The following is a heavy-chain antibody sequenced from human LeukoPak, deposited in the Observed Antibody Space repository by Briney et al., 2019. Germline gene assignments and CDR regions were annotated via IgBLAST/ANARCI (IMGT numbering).Heavy chain of an antibody. CDR2: INHSGYT. CDR3: TRMTTGHDY. D-gene: IGHD4-17*01. V-gene: IGHV4-34*01. CDR1: GGSISSYY. Sequence: SETLSLTCTVSGGSISSYYWNWIRQTPGKGLEWIGEINHSGYTNDSPSLKSRVTLSIDTSRRQFSLNLRSVTVADAGTYYCTRMTTGHDYWGQGTLVTVSS. J-gene: IGHJ4*02.